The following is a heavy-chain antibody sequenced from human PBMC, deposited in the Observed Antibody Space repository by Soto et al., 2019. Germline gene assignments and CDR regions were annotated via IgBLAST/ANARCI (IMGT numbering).Heavy chain of an antibody. CDR2: IFSNDEK. Sequence: SGPTLVNPTETRTLTCTVSGFSLSNAGLGVSWIRQPPGKALEWLAHIFSNDEKSYSTSLKSRLTISKDTSKSQVVLIMTNMDPVDTATYYCASTYSTSWYWLDSWGQGTLVTVSS. CDR1: GFSLSNAGLG. V-gene: IGHV2-26*04. D-gene: IGHD6-13*01. CDR3: ASTYSTSWYWLDS. J-gene: IGHJ5*01.